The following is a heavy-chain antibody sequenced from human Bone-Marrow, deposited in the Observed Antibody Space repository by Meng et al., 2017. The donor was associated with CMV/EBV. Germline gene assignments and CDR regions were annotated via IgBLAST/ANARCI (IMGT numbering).Heavy chain of an antibody. CDR3: ATSGNGDYLTGGY. Sequence: QVRLVQVRAEVKKPGSSVKVSCKAAGGTFTSYAISWVRQAPGQGLEWMGGIIPIFGTANYAQKFQGRVTITADESTSTAYMELSSLRSEDTAVYYCATSGNGDYLTGGYWGQGTLVTVSS. CDR1: GGTFTSYA. V-gene: IGHV1-69*12. J-gene: IGHJ4*02. D-gene: IGHD4-17*01. CDR2: IIPIFGTA.